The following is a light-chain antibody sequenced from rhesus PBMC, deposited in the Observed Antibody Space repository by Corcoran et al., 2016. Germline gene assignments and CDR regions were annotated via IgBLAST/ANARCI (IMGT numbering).Light chain of an antibody. CDR1: QGISSF. CDR2: YET. J-gene: IGKJ2*01. CDR3: QQYNSLPCR. V-gene: IGKV1-25*01. Sequence: IQMTQSPSSGSAPVGNRATIICRASQGISSFLAWYQQKPGKAPKRLSYYETTLQSGVPSRFSGSGSRTEFTLTLSSLQPEDFAAYYCQQYNSLPCRFGQGAKVEIK.